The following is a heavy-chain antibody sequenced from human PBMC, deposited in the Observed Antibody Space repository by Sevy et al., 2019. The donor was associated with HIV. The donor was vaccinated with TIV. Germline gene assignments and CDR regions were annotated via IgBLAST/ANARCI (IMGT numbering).Heavy chain of an antibody. V-gene: IGHV3-23*01. CDR1: GFTFSTYA. CDR3: AKTRDHGDYGAENY. D-gene: IGHD4-17*01. CDR2: ISGSGGST. Sequence: GGSLRLSCAASGFTFSTYAMSWVRQAPGKGLYWVSAISGSGGSTYYADSVKGRFSISRDNSKNTLYLQMNSLRIEDTAIYYCAKTRDHGDYGAENYWGHGTLVTVSS. J-gene: IGHJ4*01.